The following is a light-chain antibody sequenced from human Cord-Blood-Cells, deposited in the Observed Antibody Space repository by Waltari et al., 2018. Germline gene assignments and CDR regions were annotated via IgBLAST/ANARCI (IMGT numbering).Light chain of an antibody. CDR3: CSYAGSSTLG. Sequence: QSALTQPASVSGSPGQSITISCTGTSSDVGSYNLVPWYQQHPGKAPKLMIYEVSKRPSGVSNRFSGSKSGNTASLTISGLQAEDEADYYCCSYAGSSTLGFGTGTKVTVL. CDR2: EVS. CDR1: SSDVGSYNL. J-gene: IGLJ1*01. V-gene: IGLV2-23*02.